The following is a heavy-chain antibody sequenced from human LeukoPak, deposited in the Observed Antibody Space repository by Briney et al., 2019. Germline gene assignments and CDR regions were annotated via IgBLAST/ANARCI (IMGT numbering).Heavy chain of an antibody. D-gene: IGHD3-3*01. J-gene: IGHJ5*02. V-gene: IGHV4-30-4*01. CDR1: GGSISSGDYY. CDR2: IYYSGST. CDR3: ARELYDFWSGYHSGWFDP. Sequence: SETQSLTCTLSGGSISSGDYYWSWIRQPPGKGLEWIGYIYYSGSTYYNPSLKSRVTISVDTSKNQFSLKLSSVTAADTAVYYCARELYDFWSGYHSGWFDPWGQGTLVTVSS.